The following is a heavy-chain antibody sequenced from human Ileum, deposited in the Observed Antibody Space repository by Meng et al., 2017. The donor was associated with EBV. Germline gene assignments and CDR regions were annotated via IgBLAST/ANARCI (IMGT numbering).Heavy chain of an antibody. Sequence: VQLQGSCLGQVKPSVTQSLTCAGAGCCISSTKWSGSRRSPRGKGLDWIGLINHCRTTSYNLALKSLVTMSVGTSKNQFSRNLSSDTAMVTDVHYCARHVTGNSAYYDWGPGTLVTVSS. CDR1: GCCISSTKW. V-gene: IGHV4-28*01. J-gene: IGHJ4*01. CDR3: ARHVTGNSAYYD. D-gene: IGHD2/OR15-2a*01. CDR2: INHCRTT.